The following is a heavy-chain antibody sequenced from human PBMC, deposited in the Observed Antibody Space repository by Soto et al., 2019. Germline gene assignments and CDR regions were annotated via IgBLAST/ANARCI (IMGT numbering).Heavy chain of an antibody. V-gene: IGHV4-59*12. CDR3: ARDYPGSGFLHWFDP. J-gene: IGHJ5*02. CDR1: GGSITGFS. D-gene: IGHD3-10*01. CDR2: VFYTGRA. Sequence: SETLSLTCTVPGGSITGFSWSWIRQPPGKGLEWIGYVFYTGRADSNPSLKSRVAISVDTSRNQFSLILSSVTAADTAVYYCARDYPGSGFLHWFDPWGQGTLVTVSS.